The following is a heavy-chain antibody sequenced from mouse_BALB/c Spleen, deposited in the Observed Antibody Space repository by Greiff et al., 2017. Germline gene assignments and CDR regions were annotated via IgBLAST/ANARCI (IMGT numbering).Heavy chain of an antibody. CDR2: IDPETGGT. J-gene: IGHJ2*01. Sequence: QVQLQQSGAELVRPGASVTLSCKASGYTFTDYEMHWVKQTPVHGLEWIGAIDPETGGTAYNQKFKGKATLTADKSSSTAYMELRSLTSEDSAVYYCTSRDYWGQGTTLTVSS. V-gene: IGHV1-15*01. CDR1: GYTFTDYE. CDR3: TSRDY.